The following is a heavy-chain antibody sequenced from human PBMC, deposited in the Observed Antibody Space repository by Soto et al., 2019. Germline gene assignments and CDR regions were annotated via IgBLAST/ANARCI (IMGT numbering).Heavy chain of an antibody. CDR1: GFTFDDYA. Sequence: DVQLVESGGDLVQPGRSLRLSCAASGFTFDDYAMHWVRQAPGKGLEWISGISWNSGRIGYADSVKGRFTISRNNAKNSLYLQMSSLRAYDTALYYCANSHLSGGSCYSVPFDYWGQGTLVTVSS. J-gene: IGHJ4*02. CDR2: ISWNSGRI. D-gene: IGHD2-15*01. CDR3: ANSHLSGGSCYSVPFDY. V-gene: IGHV3-9*01.